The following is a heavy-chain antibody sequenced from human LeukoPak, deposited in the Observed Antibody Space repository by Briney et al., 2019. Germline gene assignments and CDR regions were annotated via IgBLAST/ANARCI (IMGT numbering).Heavy chain of an antibody. V-gene: IGHV4-30-2*01. J-gene: IGHJ4*02. CDR1: GGSITSGGYA. Sequence: SQTLSLTCAVSGGSITSGGYAWSWIRQPPGKGLEWIGNTYHSGSTYFNPSLESRVTISVDRSKNQFSLELSSVTAADTAVYYCARLDYYDTSGPAKWGQGTLVTVSS. CDR3: ARLDYYDTSGPAK. D-gene: IGHD3-22*01. CDR2: TYHSGST.